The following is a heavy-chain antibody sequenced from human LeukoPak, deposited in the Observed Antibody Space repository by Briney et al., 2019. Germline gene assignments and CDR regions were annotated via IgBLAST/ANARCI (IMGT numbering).Heavy chain of an antibody. V-gene: IGHV3-74*01. CDR2: INSDGSWT. J-gene: IGHJ4*02. CDR3: VSFYETY. Sequence: GRSLRLSCAASGITFSSYGMHWVRQVPGKGLVWVSHINSDGSWTSYADSVKGRFTISKDNAKNTVYLQMNSLRAEDTAVYYCVSFYETYWGRGTLVTVSS. D-gene: IGHD2/OR15-2a*01. CDR1: GITFSSYG.